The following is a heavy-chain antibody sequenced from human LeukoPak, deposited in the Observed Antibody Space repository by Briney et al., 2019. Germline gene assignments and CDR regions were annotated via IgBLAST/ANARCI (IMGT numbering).Heavy chain of an antibody. CDR2: ISPSDGVI. CDR1: GYTFTRYY. J-gene: IGHJ4*02. Sequence: GASVKVSCKASGYTFTRYYMHWVRQAPGQGLEWMGIISPSDGVIDYAQKFQDRVTMTRDTSTSTVYMELSSLRSEDTAVYYCARRGSGSYVLDYWGQGTLVTVSS. CDR3: ARRGSGSYVLDY. D-gene: IGHD3-10*01. V-gene: IGHV1-46*01.